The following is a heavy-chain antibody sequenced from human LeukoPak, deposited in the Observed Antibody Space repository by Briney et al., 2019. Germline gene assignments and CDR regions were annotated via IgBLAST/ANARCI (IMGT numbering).Heavy chain of an antibody. V-gene: IGHV4-39*01. CDR2: IYYSGST. J-gene: IGHJ5*02. Sequence: SETLSLTCTVSGGSISSSSYYWGWIRQPPGKGLEWIGSIYYSGSTYYNPSLKSRVTISVDTSKNQFSLKLSSVTAADTAVYYCARSDRTLTIFGVVTVGWFDPWGQGTLVTVSS. D-gene: IGHD3-3*01. CDR1: GGSISSSSYY. CDR3: ARSDRTLTIFGVVTVGWFDP.